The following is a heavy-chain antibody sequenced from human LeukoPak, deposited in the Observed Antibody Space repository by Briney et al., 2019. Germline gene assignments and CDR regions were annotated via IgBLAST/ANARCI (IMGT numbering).Heavy chain of an antibody. J-gene: IGHJ4*02. CDR1: GGSISSGSYY. CDR3: AISAAGRDY. CDR2: IYTSGCT. Sequence: SETLSLTCTVSGGSISSGSYYWSWIRQPAGKGLEWIGRIYTSGCTNYNPSLKSRVTISVDTSKNQFSLKLSSVTAADTAVYYCAISAAGRDYWGQGTLVTVSS. D-gene: IGHD6-13*01. V-gene: IGHV4-61*02.